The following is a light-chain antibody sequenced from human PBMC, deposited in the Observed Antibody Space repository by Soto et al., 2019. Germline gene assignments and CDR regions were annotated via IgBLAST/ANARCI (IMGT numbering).Light chain of an antibody. J-gene: IGKJ1*01. CDR2: DAS. Sequence: EIVLTPSPATLSVSPGERATLSCRASQSVYSDLAWYQQKPGQAPSLLIYDASTRASGVPARFSGSVSGTEFTLAISSLQSEDFARYYCQQYTNWPWTCGQGTKVEIK. CDR3: QQYTNWPWT. CDR1: QSVYSD. V-gene: IGKV3-15*01.